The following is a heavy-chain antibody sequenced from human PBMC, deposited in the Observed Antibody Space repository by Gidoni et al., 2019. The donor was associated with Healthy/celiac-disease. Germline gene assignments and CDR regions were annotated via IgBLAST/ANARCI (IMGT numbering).Heavy chain of an antibody. CDR3: ARGQQLVINYFDY. D-gene: IGHD6-13*01. CDR1: GGTFSSYA. V-gene: IGHV1-69*01. J-gene: IGHJ4*02. Sequence: QVQLVQSGAEVKKPGSSVKVSCKASGGTFSSYAIIWVRQAPGQGLEGMGGIIPICGTANYAQKFQGRVTITADESTSTAYMELSSLRSEDTAVYYGARGQQLVINYFDYWGQGTLVTVSS. CDR2: IIPICGTA.